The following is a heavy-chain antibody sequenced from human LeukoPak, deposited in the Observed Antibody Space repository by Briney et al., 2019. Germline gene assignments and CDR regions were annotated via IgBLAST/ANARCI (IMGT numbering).Heavy chain of an antibody. CDR2: ISGSGDNR. J-gene: IGHJ4*02. CDR3: AKNPLVSGTIYFDS. V-gene: IGHV3-23*01. D-gene: IGHD6-19*01. Sequence: QPGGSLRLSCAASGFTFSSHAMSWVRQAPGKGLEWVSSISGSGDNRNYADSVKGRFTIPRDNSKSTLYLEMNSLRAEDTAIYYCAKNPLVSGTIYFDSWGQGTLLTVSS. CDR1: GFTFSSHA.